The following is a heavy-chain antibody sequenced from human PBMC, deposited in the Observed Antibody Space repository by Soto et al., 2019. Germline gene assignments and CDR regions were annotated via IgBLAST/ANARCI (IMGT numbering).Heavy chain of an antibody. D-gene: IGHD5-12*01. Sequence: PSETLSLTCTVSGGSIKVGGYYWGWIRQPPGKGLEWVATIYYSGTTYYNPSLKNRLTISLDTSRNQFSLDLTSVTAADTAVYYCARLAYSHYSTWGQGTLVTVSS. J-gene: IGHJ4*02. CDR3: ARLAYSHYST. V-gene: IGHV4-39*01. CDR1: GGSIKVGGYY. CDR2: IYYSGTT.